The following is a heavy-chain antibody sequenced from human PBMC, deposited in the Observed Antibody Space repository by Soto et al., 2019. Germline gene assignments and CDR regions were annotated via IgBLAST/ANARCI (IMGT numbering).Heavy chain of an antibody. Sequence: PSETLCLTCSFSGDSVTGHYLTWIRQSPGKGLGWIGYIWNSVSTNYNPSLESRVTISVDTSRNQVSLKLTSVTAADTAVYYCARDPYGYLFDYWGQGIPVTVSS. CDR1: GDSVTGHY. J-gene: IGHJ4*02. CDR2: IWNSVST. V-gene: IGHV4-59*02. D-gene: IGHD6-13*01. CDR3: ARDPYGYLFDY.